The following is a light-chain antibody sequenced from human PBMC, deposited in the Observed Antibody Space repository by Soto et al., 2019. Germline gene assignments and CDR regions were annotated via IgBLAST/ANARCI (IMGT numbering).Light chain of an antibody. Sequence: QLVLTQSPSASASLGASVKLTCTLSSGHSSYAVAWHQQQPGKGPRYLMKLNIDGSHSRGDGIPDRFSGSRSGADRYLTISSLQSEDEAVYFCQTWGTGSVIFGGGTKVTVL. CDR3: QTWGTGSVI. J-gene: IGLJ2*01. V-gene: IGLV4-69*02. CDR1: SGHSSYA. CDR2: LNIDGSH.